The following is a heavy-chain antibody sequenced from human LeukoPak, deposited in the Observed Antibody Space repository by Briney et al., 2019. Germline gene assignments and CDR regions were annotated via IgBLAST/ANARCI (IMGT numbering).Heavy chain of an antibody. CDR1: GGSFSGYY. D-gene: IGHD3-9*01. Sequence: PSETLSLTCAVYGGSFSGYYWSWIRQPPGKGLEWIGEINHSGSTNYNPSLKSRVTISVDTSKNQFSLKLSSVTAADTAVYYCARTNYDILTGYYRRDYYYYMDVWGKGTTVTISS. J-gene: IGHJ6*03. CDR2: INHSGST. V-gene: IGHV4-34*01. CDR3: ARTNYDILTGYYRRDYYYYMDV.